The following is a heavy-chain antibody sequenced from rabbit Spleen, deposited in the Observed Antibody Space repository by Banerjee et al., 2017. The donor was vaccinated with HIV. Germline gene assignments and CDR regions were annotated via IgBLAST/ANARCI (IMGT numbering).Heavy chain of an antibody. J-gene: IGHJ6*01. CDR3: ARDTSSSFSSYGMDL. Sequence: LLEYGGDLVQPGASLTLTCTASGVSFSNYNFMCWVRQAPGKGLEWIACIDIGSSGFTYFASWAKGRFTISKTSSTTVTLQMTSLTAADTATYFCARDTSSSFSSYGMDLWGPGTLVTVS. CDR1: GVSFSNYNF. CDR2: IDIGSSGFT. V-gene: IGHV1S40*01. D-gene: IGHD1-1*01.